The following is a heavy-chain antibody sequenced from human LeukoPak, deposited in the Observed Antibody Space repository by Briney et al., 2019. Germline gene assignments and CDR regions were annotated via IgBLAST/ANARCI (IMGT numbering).Heavy chain of an antibody. V-gene: IGHV1-8*01. CDR2: MNPKSGDT. CDR1: GYIFTNYD. J-gene: IGHJ4*02. CDR3: ARGPWVH. Sequence: ASVKVSCKASGYIFTNYDINWVRQATGQGLEWMGWMNPKSGDTAYTQKFQGRVTMTRNTSISTAYMELSSLRSEDTAVYYCARGPWVHWGQGTLVTVSS.